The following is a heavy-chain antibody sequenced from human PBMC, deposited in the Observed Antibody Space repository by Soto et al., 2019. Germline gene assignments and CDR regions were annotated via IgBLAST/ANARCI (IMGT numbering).Heavy chain of an antibody. CDR2: INPNSGAT. D-gene: IGHD3-3*01. J-gene: IGHJ5*02. V-gene: IGHV1-2*02. Sequence: GSVNVSCKASGYTFTGYFIHWVRQAPGQGLEWMGWINPNSGATKYAQKFQGRVTMTRDTSISTAYMELTLLRSDDTAIYYCARGGGTILAPLPWGEGTLVTVSS. CDR1: GYTFTGYF. CDR3: ARGGGTILAPLP.